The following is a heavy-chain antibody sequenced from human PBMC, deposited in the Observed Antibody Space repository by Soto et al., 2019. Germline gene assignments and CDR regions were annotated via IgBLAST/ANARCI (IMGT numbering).Heavy chain of an antibody. Sequence: GGSLRLSCAASGFSFSIYGMYWFRQAPGKGLEWVSVISYDGSNKYYADSVKGRFTISRDNSKNTLYLQMNSLRAEDTAVYYCAKALIAAAGTGSYFDYWGQGTLVTVSS. CDR2: ISYDGSNK. CDR3: AKALIAAAGTGSYFDY. J-gene: IGHJ4*02. D-gene: IGHD6-13*01. V-gene: IGHV3-30*18. CDR1: GFSFSIYG.